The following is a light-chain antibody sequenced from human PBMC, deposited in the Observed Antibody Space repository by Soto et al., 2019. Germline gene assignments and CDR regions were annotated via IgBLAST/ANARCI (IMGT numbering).Light chain of an antibody. J-gene: IGLJ2*01. CDR2: GNT. V-gene: IGLV1-40*01. CDR1: SSNIGAGYD. CDR3: QSYDSSLSGYVV. Sequence: QSVLTQPPSVSGAPGQRVTISCTGSSSNIGAGYDVHWYQQLPGTAPKLLIYGNTNRPSGVPDRFSGSKSGTSASLAITGLQAEDAADYYCQSYDSSLSGYVVFGVGTKLTVL.